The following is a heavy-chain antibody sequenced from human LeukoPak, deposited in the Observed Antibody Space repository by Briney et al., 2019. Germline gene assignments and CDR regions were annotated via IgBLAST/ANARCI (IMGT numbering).Heavy chain of an antibody. CDR1: GGTFSSYA. Sequence: ASVKVSCKASGGTFSSYAISWVRQAPGQGLEWMGIINPSGGSTSYAQKFQGRVTMTRDTSTSTVYMELSSLRSEDAAVYYCARDLGSDDSSGYDAFDIWGQGTMVTVSS. CDR3: ARDLGSDDSSGYDAFDI. J-gene: IGHJ3*02. V-gene: IGHV1-46*01. D-gene: IGHD3-22*01. CDR2: INPSGGST.